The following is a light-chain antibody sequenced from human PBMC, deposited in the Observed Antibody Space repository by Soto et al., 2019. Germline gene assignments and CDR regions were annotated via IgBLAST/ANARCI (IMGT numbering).Light chain of an antibody. CDR1: QSLSSN. Sequence: EIVMTQSPATLSVSPGERATLSCRANQSLSSNLAWYQQKPGQAPRLLIYGASTRASGVPARFSGSGSGTEFTLTISSLQSEDFAVYYCQQYNIWPPLTFGQGTKLEI. J-gene: IGKJ2*01. V-gene: IGKV3-15*01. CDR2: GAS. CDR3: QQYNIWPPLT.